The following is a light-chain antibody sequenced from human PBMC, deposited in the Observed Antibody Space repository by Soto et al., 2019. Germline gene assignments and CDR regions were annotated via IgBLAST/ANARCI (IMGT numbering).Light chain of an antibody. CDR1: SSTIGNNA. V-gene: IGLV1-36*01. Sequence: QYVLTQPPSVSAAPRQRVTISCSGSSSTIGNNAVSWYQQLPGKAPKLLIYYDNLLPSGVSDRFSASTSCTSASLAISGLQSEDEADYYCAAWDEGLNGYVFGTGTKVTVL. CDR2: YDN. CDR3: AAWDEGLNGYV. J-gene: IGLJ1*01.